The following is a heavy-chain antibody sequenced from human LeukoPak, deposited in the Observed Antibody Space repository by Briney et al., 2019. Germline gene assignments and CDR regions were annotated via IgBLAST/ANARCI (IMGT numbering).Heavy chain of an antibody. CDR3: ARDFYSSSWGSRYCYYGMDV. D-gene: IGHD6-13*01. CDR2: ISSSSSTV. Sequence: GGSLRLSCAASGFTFSSYSMNWVRQAPGKGLEWVSYISSSSSTVYYADSVKGRFTISRDNAKNSLYLQMNSLRAEDTAVYYCARDFYSSSWGSRYCYYGMDVWGQGTTVTVSS. CDR1: GFTFSSYS. V-gene: IGHV3-48*01. J-gene: IGHJ6*02.